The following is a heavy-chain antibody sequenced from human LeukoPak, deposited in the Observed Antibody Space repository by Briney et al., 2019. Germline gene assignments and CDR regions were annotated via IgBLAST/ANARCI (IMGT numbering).Heavy chain of an antibody. Sequence: GESLKISCKGSGYRFTNYWIGWVRQMPGKGLEWMGIIYPGDSDTRYSPSIQGQLTISADQSISTAYLQWSSLQASDTAIYYCARGWVAGYGTVLDYWGQGTLVTVSS. CDR2: IYPGDSDT. J-gene: IGHJ4*02. CDR1: GYRFTNYW. CDR3: ARGWVAGYGTVLDY. V-gene: IGHV5-51*01. D-gene: IGHD6-19*01.